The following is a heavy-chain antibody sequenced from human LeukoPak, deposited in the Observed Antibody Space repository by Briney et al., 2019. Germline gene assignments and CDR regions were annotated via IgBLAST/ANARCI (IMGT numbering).Heavy chain of an antibody. V-gene: IGHV4-4*08. Sequence: SETLSLACTVSGGSISSYYWSWIRQPPGKGLEWIGYIYHSGSTSYNPPLKSRVTISVDTSKSQFSLKLSSVIAADTAVYYCASGEFRHGLQVDYWGQGTLVIVSS. CDR3: ASGEFRHGLQVDY. D-gene: IGHD3/OR15-3a*01. J-gene: IGHJ4*02. CDR1: GGSISSYY. CDR2: IYHSGST.